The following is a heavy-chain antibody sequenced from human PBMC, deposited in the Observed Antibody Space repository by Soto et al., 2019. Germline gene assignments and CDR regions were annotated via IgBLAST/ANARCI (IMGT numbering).Heavy chain of an antibody. V-gene: IGHV4-61*08. CDR3: ARANLRSGWTFDH. Sequence: SETLSLTCTVSGGSVSNNAYSWTWIRQHPGKGPECIGHISSSGRTNYSPSFKSRVTISVDTSKSQFSLEMASVTAADTAVYYCARANLRSGWTFDHWGQGSPVTVSS. J-gene: IGHJ4*02. D-gene: IGHD6-19*01. CDR2: ISSSGRT. CDR1: GGSVSNNAYS.